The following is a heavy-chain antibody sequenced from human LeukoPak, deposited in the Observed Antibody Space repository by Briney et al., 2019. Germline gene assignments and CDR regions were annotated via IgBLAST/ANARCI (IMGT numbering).Heavy chain of an antibody. Sequence: PSLRPSCTASGFTFGDYGLTWVRQAPGKGLEWVGLIRSKANGGTTENAASVKRRFSISRDDSKSIAYLQMNSLKTEVTAVYYCTSRGDSSGYYDYWGQGTLVTVSS. V-gene: IGHV3-49*04. J-gene: IGHJ4*02. CDR2: IRSKANGGTT. CDR3: TSRGDSSGYYDY. D-gene: IGHD3-22*01. CDR1: GFTFGDYG.